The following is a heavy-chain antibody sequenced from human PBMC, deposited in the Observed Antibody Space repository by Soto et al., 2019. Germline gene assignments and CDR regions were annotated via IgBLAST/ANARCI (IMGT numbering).Heavy chain of an antibody. J-gene: IGHJ5*02. V-gene: IGHV1-8*01. D-gene: IGHD2-2*01. CDR3: ARGLCSSTSCSEERFDP. Sequence: AIGQGLEWMGWMNPNSGNTGYAQKFQGRVTMTRNTSISTAYMELSSLRSEDTAVYYCARGLCSSTSCSEERFDPWGQGTLVTVSS. CDR2: MNPNSGNT.